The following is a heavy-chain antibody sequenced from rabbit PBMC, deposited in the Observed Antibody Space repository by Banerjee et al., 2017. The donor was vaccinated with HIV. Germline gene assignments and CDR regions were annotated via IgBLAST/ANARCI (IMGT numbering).Heavy chain of an antibody. CDR1: GIDFSGLYY. CDR3: ARDSDGSAGYAFNL. D-gene: IGHD6-1*01. V-gene: IGHV1S45*01. CDR2: IGTSSGNT. J-gene: IGHJ4*01. Sequence: QQHLEESGGGLVKAGGTLTLTCKASGIDFSGLYYMCWVRQAPGKGLELIACIGTSSGNTYYASWAKGRFTISKASSTTVTLQMTSLTTADTATYFCARDSDGSAGYAFNLWGPGTL.